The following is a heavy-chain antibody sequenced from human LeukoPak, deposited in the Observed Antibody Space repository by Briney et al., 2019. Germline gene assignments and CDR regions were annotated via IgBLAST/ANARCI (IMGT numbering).Heavy chain of an antibody. J-gene: IGHJ5*02. CDR2: INHSGST. CDR1: GGSFSGYY. V-gene: IGHV4-34*01. CDR3: ARASMVRGVSRRRVGGFDP. D-gene: IGHD3-10*01. Sequence: PSETLSLTCAVYGGSFSGYYWSWIRQPPGKGLEWIGEINHSGSTNYNPSLKSRVTISVDTSKNQFSLKLSSVTAADTAVYYCARASMVRGVSRRRVGGFDPWGQGTLVTVSS.